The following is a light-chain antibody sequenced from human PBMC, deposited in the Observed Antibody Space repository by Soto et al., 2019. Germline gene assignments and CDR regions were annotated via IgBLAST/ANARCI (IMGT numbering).Light chain of an antibody. J-gene: IGKJ2*01. CDR2: AAS. Sequence: DIQLTQSQSFLSASVGDRVTITCRASQGISSYLAWYQQKPGKVPKLLIYAASTLQSGVPSRFSGSASGTEFTLTISSLQPEDFATYYCQQLNSYPFTFGQGTTLEIK. V-gene: IGKV1-9*01. CDR3: QQLNSYPFT. CDR1: QGISSY.